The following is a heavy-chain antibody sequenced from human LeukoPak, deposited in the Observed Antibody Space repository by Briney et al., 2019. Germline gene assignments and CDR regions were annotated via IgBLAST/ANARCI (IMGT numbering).Heavy chain of an antibody. J-gene: IGHJ4*02. Sequence: GGSLRLSCAASGFSFSGYSMPWVRQAPGKGLEWVTFMSSDGGNQYHADSVKGRFTISRDNSKNALYMQMNSLRAEDTAVYHCARGHASGSWLIDYWGLGTLVTVSS. V-gene: IGHV3-30*01. D-gene: IGHD3-10*01. CDR2: MSSDGGNQ. CDR1: GFSFSGYS. CDR3: ARGHASGSWLIDY.